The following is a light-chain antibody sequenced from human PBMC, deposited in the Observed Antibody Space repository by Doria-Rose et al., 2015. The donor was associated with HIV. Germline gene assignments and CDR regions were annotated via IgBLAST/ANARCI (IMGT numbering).Light chain of an antibody. V-gene: IGKV3-20*01. CDR3: QQYVSSPLT. J-gene: IGKJ4*01. CDR1: QSVSSSE. CDR2: DVS. Sequence: TQSPGTLSLSPGERATLSCRASQSVSSSELGWYQQKPGQAPRLLIYDVSTRATGIPDRFSGSGSGTDFTLAISRLEPEDFAVYYCQQYVSSPLTFGGG.